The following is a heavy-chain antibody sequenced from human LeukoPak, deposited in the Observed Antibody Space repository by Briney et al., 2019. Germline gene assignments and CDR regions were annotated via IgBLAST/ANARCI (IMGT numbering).Heavy chain of an antibody. CDR2: ISGSGGST. CDR1: GFTFSSYA. D-gene: IGHD3-9*01. V-gene: IGHV3-23*01. J-gene: IGHJ6*02. Sequence: GSLRLSCAASGFTFSSYAMSWVRQAPGKGLEWVSAISGSGGSTYYADSVKGRFTISRDNSKNTLYLQMNSLRAEDTAVYYCAKALRLSTRTSYYDILTGYEDYYYGMDVWGQGTTVTVSS. CDR3: AKALRLSTRTSYYDILTGYEDYYYGMDV.